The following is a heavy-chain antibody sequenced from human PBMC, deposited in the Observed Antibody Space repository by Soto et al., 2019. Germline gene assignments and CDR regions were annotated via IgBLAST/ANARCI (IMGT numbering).Heavy chain of an antibody. CDR1: GFTFSSYW. Sequence: GGSLRLSCAASGFTFSSYWMSWVRQAPGKGLEWVANIKQDGSEKYYVDSVKGRFTISRANAKNSLYRQMNSLRAEDTAVYYCSRNPVAYYDFWSGYYGDYYYYMDVWGKGTTVTVSS. V-gene: IGHV3-7*01. D-gene: IGHD3-3*01. CDR3: SRNPVAYYDFWSGYYGDYYYYMDV. J-gene: IGHJ6*03. CDR2: IKQDGSEK.